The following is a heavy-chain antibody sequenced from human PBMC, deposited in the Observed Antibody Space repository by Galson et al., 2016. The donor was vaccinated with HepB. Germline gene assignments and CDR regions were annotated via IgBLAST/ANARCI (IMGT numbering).Heavy chain of an antibody. CDR1: GDSVSSSSYY. CDR2: IYYTGKT. Sequence: LSLTCTVSGDSVSSSSYYWGWIRQPPGKGLEWIGIIYYTGKTYYSPSLKSRVTISLRTSKNQFSLNLDSVTAADTAIYYCASEYSSGWYDYWGQGTLVIVSS. CDR3: ASEYSSGWYDY. D-gene: IGHD6-19*01. J-gene: IGHJ4*02. V-gene: IGHV4-39*01.